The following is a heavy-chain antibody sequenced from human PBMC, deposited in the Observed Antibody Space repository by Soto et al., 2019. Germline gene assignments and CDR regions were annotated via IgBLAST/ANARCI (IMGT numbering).Heavy chain of an antibody. V-gene: IGHV3-33*01. Sequence: QVQLVESGGGVVQPGRSLRLSCAASGFTFSSYGMHWVRQAPGKGLEWVAVIWYDGSNKYYADSVKGRFTSSRDNSKNTLYLQMNRLRAEDTAVYSCARDYYGDYVGWFDPWGQGTRVTVSS. CDR1: GFTFSSYG. D-gene: IGHD4-17*01. CDR2: IWYDGSNK. CDR3: ARDYYGDYVGWFDP. J-gene: IGHJ5*02.